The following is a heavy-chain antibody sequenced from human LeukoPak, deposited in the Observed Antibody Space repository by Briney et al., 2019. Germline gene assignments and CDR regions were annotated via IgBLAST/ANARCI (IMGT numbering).Heavy chain of an antibody. D-gene: IGHD3-10*01. Sequence: SETLSLTCAVYGGSFSGYYWIWIRQPPGKGLEWIGEINHSGSTNYNPSLKSRVTISVDTSKNQFSLKLSSVTAADTAVYYCAREGAYYGDFYGMDVWGQGTTVTVSS. V-gene: IGHV4-34*01. J-gene: IGHJ6*02. CDR1: GGSFSGYY. CDR2: INHSGST. CDR3: AREGAYYGDFYGMDV.